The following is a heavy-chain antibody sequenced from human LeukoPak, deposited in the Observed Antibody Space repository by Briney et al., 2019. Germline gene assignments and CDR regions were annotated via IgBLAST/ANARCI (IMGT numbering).Heavy chain of an antibody. D-gene: IGHD1-1*01. V-gene: IGHV3-7*03. CDR1: GFDFRGSY. J-gene: IGHJ4*02. Sequence: PGESLRLSCLTSGFDFRGSYTSWVRQTPGKRLEYVANINPTGSGKFYVDSVRGRFTIYRDNTRDSLYLQMNSLRAEDTAVYYCARDLWAGNDYWGRGTLVTVSS. CDR2: INPTGSGK. CDR3: ARDLWAGNDY.